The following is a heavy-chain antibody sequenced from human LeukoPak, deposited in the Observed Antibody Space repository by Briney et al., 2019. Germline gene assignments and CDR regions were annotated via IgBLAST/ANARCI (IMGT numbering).Heavy chain of an antibody. CDR3: ATINTVHLQIDY. V-gene: IGHV3-33*01. J-gene: IGHJ4*02. D-gene: IGHD4-11*01. CDR1: GFTFSSYG. CDR2: IWYDGSNK. Sequence: GGSLRLSCAASGFTFSSYGMHWVRQAPGKGLEWVAVIWYDGSNKYYADSVKGRSTIFRDNSKNTLYLQMNSLRAEDTAVYYCATINTVHLQIDYWGQGTLVTVSS.